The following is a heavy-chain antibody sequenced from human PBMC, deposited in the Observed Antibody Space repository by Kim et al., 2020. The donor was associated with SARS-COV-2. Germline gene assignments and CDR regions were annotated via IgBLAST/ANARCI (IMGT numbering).Heavy chain of an antibody. CDR2: I. Sequence: IYYADTVKGRFTISRDNAKNSLYLQMNSLRAEDTAAYYCARAGNYLYFQHWGQGTLVTVSS. D-gene: IGHD4-4*01. J-gene: IGHJ1*01. CDR3: ARAGNYLYFQH. V-gene: IGHV3-21*01.